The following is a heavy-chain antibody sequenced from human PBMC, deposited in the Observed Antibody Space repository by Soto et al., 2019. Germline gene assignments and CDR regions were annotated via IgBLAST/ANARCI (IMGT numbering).Heavy chain of an antibody. Sequence: GGSLLLSCAHSVFPFSNYAMHWVRRAPGRGLHSSAVTPHDGATKYSAASVKGRFTISRDNSKNTLYLQMNSLRAEGTAVYYCASGTTGRNGAQELDYWGQGTMVTVSS. CDR1: VFPFSNYA. D-gene: IGHD1-1*01. CDR3: ASGTTGRNGAQELDY. CDR2: TPHDGATK. J-gene: IGHJ4*02. V-gene: IGHV3-30-3*01.